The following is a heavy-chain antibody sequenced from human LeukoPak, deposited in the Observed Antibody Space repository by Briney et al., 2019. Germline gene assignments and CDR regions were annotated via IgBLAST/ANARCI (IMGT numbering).Heavy chain of an antibody. CDR3: AASIRVFGVVMGSAYDI. Sequence: GASVKVSCKVSEYTVSELSMHWVRQAPGKGLERMGGFDPEDGEIMYAQKFQGRVTMTEDTSTDTGYMELSSLRSEDTAVYYCAASIRVFGVVMGSAYDIWGQGTMVTVSS. V-gene: IGHV1-24*01. J-gene: IGHJ3*02. CDR1: EYTVSELS. D-gene: IGHD3-3*01. CDR2: FDPEDGEI.